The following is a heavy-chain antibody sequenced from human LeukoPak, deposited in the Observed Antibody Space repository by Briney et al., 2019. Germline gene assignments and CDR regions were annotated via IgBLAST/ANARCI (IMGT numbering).Heavy chain of an antibody. CDR2: INPSGGST. Sequence: ASVKVSCKASGYTFTSYYIHWVRQAPGQGLEWMGLINPSGGSTNYAQKFQGRVTMTRDTSTSTVYMELSSLRSEDTAVYYCARVKGIAAAGLPLDYWGQGTLVTVSS. D-gene: IGHD6-13*01. CDR3: ARVKGIAAAGLPLDY. J-gene: IGHJ4*02. V-gene: IGHV1-46*01. CDR1: GYTFTSYY.